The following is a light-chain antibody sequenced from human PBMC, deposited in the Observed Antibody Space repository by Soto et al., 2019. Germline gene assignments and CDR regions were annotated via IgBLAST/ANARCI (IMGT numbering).Light chain of an antibody. J-gene: IGLJ3*02. CDR2: EVS. CDR1: SSDVGSYDL. CDR3: CSYAGSSTEV. V-gene: IGLV2-23*02. Sequence: QSALTQPASVSGSPGQSITISCTGTSSDVGSYDLVSWYQHHPGKAPKLMIYEVSKRPSGVSNRFSGSKSGNTASLTISGLQAEDGADYYCCSYAGSSTEVFGGGTQLTVL.